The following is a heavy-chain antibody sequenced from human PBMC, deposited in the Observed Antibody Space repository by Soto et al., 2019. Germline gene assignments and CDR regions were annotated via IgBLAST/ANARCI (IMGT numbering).Heavy chain of an antibody. CDR1: GFTFSSYA. CDR3: ARDPAYCGGDCYPPYYYYYGMDV. CDR2: ISYDGSNK. J-gene: IGHJ6*02. V-gene: IGHV3-30-3*01. Sequence: QVQLVESGGGVVQPGRSLRLSCAASGFTFSSYAMHWVRQAPGKGLEWVAVISYDGSNKYYADSVKGRFTISRDNSKNPLFLQMNSLRAGDKAVYYCARDPAYCGGDCYPPYYYYYGMDVWGQGTTVTVSS. D-gene: IGHD2-21*02.